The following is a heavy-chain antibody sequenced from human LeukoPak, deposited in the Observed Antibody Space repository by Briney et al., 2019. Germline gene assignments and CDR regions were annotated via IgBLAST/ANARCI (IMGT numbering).Heavy chain of an antibody. V-gene: IGHV4-39*01. CDR2: MYYSGST. J-gene: IGHJ4*02. D-gene: IGHD1-1*01. CDR3: ASTQLELHDY. CDR1: GTYISSSSYY. Sequence: ASETLSLTCTVSGTYISSSSYYWGWIRQPPGKGLEWIVSMYYSGSTYYNPSLKSRVTISVDTSKNQFSLKLSSVTAADTAVYYCASTQLELHDYWGQGTLVTVSS.